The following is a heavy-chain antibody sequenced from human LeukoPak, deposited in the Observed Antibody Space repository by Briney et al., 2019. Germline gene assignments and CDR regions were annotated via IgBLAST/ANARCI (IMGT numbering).Heavy chain of an antibody. CDR3: ARVGAAAGYDAFDI. V-gene: IGHV4-59*01. CDR2: IYYSGST. CDR1: GGSINSYY. J-gene: IGHJ3*02. D-gene: IGHD6-13*01. Sequence: SETLSLTCTVSGGSINSYYWSWIRQPPGKGLEWIGYIYYSGSTDYNPSLKSRVTISVDTSKNQFSLKLSSVTAADTAVYYCARVGAAAGYDAFDIWGQGTMVTVSS.